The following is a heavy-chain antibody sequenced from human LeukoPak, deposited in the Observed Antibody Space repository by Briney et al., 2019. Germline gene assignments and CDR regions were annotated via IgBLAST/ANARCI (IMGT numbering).Heavy chain of an antibody. CDR3: ARSVVTLYWYFDL. CDR1: GGSISGYY. D-gene: IGHD4-23*01. Sequence: AETLSLTCTVSGGSISGYYYNWIRQPPGKGLEWIGYIYYSGSTNYNPSLKSRVTISPDTSKNQFSLKLSSVTTADTAVYYCARSVVTLYWYFDLWGRGTLVTVSS. J-gene: IGHJ2*01. CDR2: IYYSGST. V-gene: IGHV4-59*01.